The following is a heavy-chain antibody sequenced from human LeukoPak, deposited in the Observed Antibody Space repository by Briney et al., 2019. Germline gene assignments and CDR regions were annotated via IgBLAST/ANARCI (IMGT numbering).Heavy chain of an antibody. CDR3: AGLGSYYYDSSGH. Sequence: GGSLRLSCVASRFTFSNYWMSWVRQAPGKGLEWVANIKQDGSEKYYVDSVKGRFTISRDNAKNSLYLQMNSLRAEDTAVYYCAGLGSYYYDSSGHWGQGTLVTVSS. CDR1: RFTFSNYW. J-gene: IGHJ4*02. D-gene: IGHD3-22*01. V-gene: IGHV3-7*01. CDR2: IKQDGSEK.